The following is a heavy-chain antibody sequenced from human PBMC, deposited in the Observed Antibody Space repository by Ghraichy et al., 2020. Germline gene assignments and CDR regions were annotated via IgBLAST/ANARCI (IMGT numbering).Heavy chain of an antibody. D-gene: IGHD3-16*01. V-gene: IGHV1-18*04. Sequence: ASVKVSCKASGYTFTSYGISWVRQAPGQGLEWMGWISAYNGNTNYAQKLQGRVTMTTDTSTSTAYMELRSLRSDDTAVYYCAREGDMITFGGVPIDYWGQGTLVTVSS. J-gene: IGHJ4*02. CDR2: ISAYNGNT. CDR3: AREGDMITFGGVPIDY. CDR1: GYTFTSYG.